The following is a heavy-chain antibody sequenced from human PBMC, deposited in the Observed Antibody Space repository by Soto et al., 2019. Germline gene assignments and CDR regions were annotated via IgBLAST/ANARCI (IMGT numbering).Heavy chain of an antibody. D-gene: IGHD6-13*01. CDR3: ARHIAAADVRWFDP. J-gene: IGHJ5*02. Sequence: SETLSLTCTVSGGSISSGGYYWSWIRQHPGKGLEWIGYIYYSGSTYYNPSLKSRVTISVDTSKNQFSLKLSSVTAADTAVYYCARHIAAADVRWFDPWGQGTLVTVSS. CDR2: IYYSGST. CDR1: GGSISSGGYY. V-gene: IGHV4-31*03.